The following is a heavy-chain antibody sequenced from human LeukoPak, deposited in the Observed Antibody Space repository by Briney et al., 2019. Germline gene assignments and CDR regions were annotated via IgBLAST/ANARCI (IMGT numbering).Heavy chain of an antibody. D-gene: IGHD3-16*01. J-gene: IGHJ5*02. Sequence: ASVKVSCKASGYSFTDYGLGWVRQAPGQGLEWMGGIIPIFGTANYAQMFQGRLTMTRDMSTSTVYMELSSLRSEDTAVYYCTRTLGAVADSRYWFDPWGQGTLVTVSS. V-gene: IGHV1-69*05. CDR1: GYSFTDYG. CDR2: IIPIFGTA. CDR3: TRTLGAVADSRYWFDP.